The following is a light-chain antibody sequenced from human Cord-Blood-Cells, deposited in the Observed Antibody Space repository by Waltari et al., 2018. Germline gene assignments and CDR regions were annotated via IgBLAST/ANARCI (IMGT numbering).Light chain of an antibody. V-gene: IGLV2-14*03. J-gene: IGLJ3*02. CDR3: SSYTSSSTLV. Sequence: QSALTQPASVSGSPGQSIPISCTGTSSYVGGYNHVSWYQQHPGKAPKLMINDVSNRPSGVSNRFSGSKSGNTASLTISGLQAEDEADYYCSSYTSSSTLVFGGGTKLTVL. CDR1: SSYVGGYNH. CDR2: DVS.